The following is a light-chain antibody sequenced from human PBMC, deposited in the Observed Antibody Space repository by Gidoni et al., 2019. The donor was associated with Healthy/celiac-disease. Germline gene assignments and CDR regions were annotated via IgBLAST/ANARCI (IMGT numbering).Light chain of an antibody. J-gene: IGKJ5*01. CDR3: QQRSNWPT. V-gene: IGKV3-11*01. CDR1: QSVSSY. CDR2: DAS. Sequence: VLTQSPATLSLSPGERATLSCRASQSVSSYLAWYQQKPGQAPRLLIYDASNRATGIPARFSGSGSGTDFTLTISSLEPEDFAVYYCQQRSNWPTFGQGTRLEIK.